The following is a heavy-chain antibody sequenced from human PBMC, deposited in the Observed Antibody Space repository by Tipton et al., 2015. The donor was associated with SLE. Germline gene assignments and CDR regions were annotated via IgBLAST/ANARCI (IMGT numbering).Heavy chain of an antibody. V-gene: IGHV4-39*07. CDR3: ARDHTSGSLDY. J-gene: IGHJ4*02. CDR2: INHSGST. D-gene: IGHD1-26*01. Sequence: TLSLTCTVSGGSISSSSYYWGWIRQPPGKGLEWIGEINHSGSTNYNPSLKSRVTISVDTSKNQFSLKLSSVTAADTAVYYCARDHTSGSLDYWGQGTLVTVSS. CDR1: GGSISSSSYY.